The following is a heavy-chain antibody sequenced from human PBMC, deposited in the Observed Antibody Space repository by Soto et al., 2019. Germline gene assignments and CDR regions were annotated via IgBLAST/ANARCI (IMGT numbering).Heavy chain of an antibody. D-gene: IGHD3-10*01. Sequence: PSETLSLTCAVYGGSFSGYYWSWIRQPPGKGLEWIGETNHSGSTNYNPSLKSRVTISVDTSKNQFSLKLSSVTAADTAVYYCARKPFRGVTMVRVSKPAFDYWGQGTLVTVSS. V-gene: IGHV4-34*01. CDR3: ARKPFRGVTMVRVSKPAFDY. CDR1: GGSFSGYY. CDR2: TNHSGST. J-gene: IGHJ4*02.